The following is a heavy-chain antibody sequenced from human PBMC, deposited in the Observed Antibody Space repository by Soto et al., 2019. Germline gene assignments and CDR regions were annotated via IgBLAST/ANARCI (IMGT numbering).Heavy chain of an antibody. D-gene: IGHD5-12*01. V-gene: IGHV3-30-3*01. CDR1: GFTFSSYA. J-gene: IGHJ6*02. Sequence: QVQLVESGGGVVQPGRSLRLSCAASGFTFSSYAMHWVRQAPSKGLEWVAVISYDGSNKYYADSVKGRFTISRDNSKNTLYLQMNSLRAEDTAVYYCARDYYRFNSGYGFSMDVWGQGTTVTVSS. CDR3: ARDYYRFNSGYGFSMDV. CDR2: ISYDGSNK.